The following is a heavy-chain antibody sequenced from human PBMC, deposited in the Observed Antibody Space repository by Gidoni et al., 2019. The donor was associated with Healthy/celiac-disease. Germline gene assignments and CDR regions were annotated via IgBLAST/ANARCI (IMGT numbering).Heavy chain of an antibody. CDR3: ASGTLVAGTGPLDY. CDR2: ISSSSSTI. D-gene: IGHD6-19*01. V-gene: IGHV3-48*02. CDR1: GFPSSSYS. Sequence: EVQLVESGGGLVQPGGSLRLSCAASGFPSSSYSRNWVRQALGKGLEWVSYISSSSSTIYDADSVKGRFTISRDNAKNSLYLQMNSLRDEDTAVYYCASGTLVAGTGPLDYWGQGTLVTVSS. J-gene: IGHJ4*02.